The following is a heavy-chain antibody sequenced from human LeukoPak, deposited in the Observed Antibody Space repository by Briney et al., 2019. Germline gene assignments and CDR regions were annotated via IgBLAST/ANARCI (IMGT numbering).Heavy chain of an antibody. CDR1: GYTFTGYY. J-gene: IGHJ6*02. Sequence: ASVKVSCKASGYTFTGYYMHWVRQAPGQGLEWMGWINPNSGGTNYAQKFQGRVTMTRDTSISTAYMELSRLRSDDTAVYYCARVTTWVYYYYYGMDVWGQGTTVTVSS. CDR2: INPNSGGT. D-gene: IGHD4-17*01. V-gene: IGHV1-2*02. CDR3: ARVTTWVYYYYYGMDV.